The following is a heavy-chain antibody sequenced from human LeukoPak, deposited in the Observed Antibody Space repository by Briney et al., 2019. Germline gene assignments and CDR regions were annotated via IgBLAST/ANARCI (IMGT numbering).Heavy chain of an antibody. CDR2: IYYTGST. CDR1: SRSVSSYY. J-gene: IGHJ4*02. CDR3: ARHYSGRFLE. D-gene: IGHD3-3*01. Sequence: SETLSLTCAVSSRSVSSYYWSWIRQPSGKGLKWIGYIYYTGSTNYNPSLKSRVSISVDTSKNQFSMKLNSVTAADTAIYYCARHYSGRFLEWSRGTLVIVSS. V-gene: IGHV4-59*08.